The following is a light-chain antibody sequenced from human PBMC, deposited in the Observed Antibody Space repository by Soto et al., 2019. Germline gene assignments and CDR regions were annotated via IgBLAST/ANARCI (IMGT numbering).Light chain of an antibody. CDR1: SSNIGAGYD. CDR2: GNS. V-gene: IGLV1-40*01. Sequence: QSVLTQPPSVSGAPGQRVTISCTGSSSNIGAGYDVHWYQQLPGTAPKLLIYGNSNRPSGVPDRFSGSKSGTSASLAITGLQAEDEADYYCQSYDSSLSGGYVVFGGGTKVTVL. J-gene: IGLJ2*01. CDR3: QSYDSSLSGGYVV.